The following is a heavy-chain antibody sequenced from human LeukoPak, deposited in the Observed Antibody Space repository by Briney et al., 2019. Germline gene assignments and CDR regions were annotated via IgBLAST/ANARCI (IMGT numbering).Heavy chain of an antibody. CDR2: IYGGGNI. Sequence: GGSLRLSCAASGFTVSSNYMNWVRQAPGKGLEWVSVIYGGGNIYYADSVKGRFTISRDNSKNILYLQMNSLRAEDTAVYYCARGAGYNYPYYFDYWGQGTLVTVSS. D-gene: IGHD5-24*01. CDR3: ARGAGYNYPYYFDY. J-gene: IGHJ4*02. V-gene: IGHV3-53*01. CDR1: GFTVSSNY.